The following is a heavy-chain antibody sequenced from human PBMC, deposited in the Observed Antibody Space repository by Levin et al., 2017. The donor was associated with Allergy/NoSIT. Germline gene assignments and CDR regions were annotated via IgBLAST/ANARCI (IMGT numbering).Heavy chain of an antibody. D-gene: IGHD2-2*01. Sequence: GGSLRLSCKGSGYSFTSYWIGWVRQMPGKGLEWMGIIYPGDSDTRYSPSFQGQVTISADKSISTAYLQWSSLKASDTAMYYCARGARSAGAAMYNWFDPWGQGTLVTVSS. CDR3: ARGARSAGAAMYNWFDP. V-gene: IGHV5-51*01. CDR1: GYSFTSYW. CDR2: IYPGDSDT. J-gene: IGHJ5*02.